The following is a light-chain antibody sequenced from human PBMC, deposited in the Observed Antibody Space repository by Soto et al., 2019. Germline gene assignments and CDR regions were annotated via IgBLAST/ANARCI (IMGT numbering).Light chain of an antibody. CDR2: GAS. CDR1: QSVSSN. V-gene: IGKV3-15*01. Sequence: EIVMTQSPATLSVSPGERATLSCRASQSVSSNLAWYQQKPGQAPRLLIYGASTRATGNPARFSGSGSGTEFTLTITSLQSEDFAVYYCQQYNYWPTFGQGTKVEIK. J-gene: IGKJ1*01. CDR3: QQYNYWPT.